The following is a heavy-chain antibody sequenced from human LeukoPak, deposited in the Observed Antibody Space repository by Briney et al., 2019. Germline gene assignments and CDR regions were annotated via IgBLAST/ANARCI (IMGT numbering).Heavy chain of an antibody. CDR2: ICWNSGSI. CDR3: AKGVSLTRTAYYYYMDV. D-gene: IGHD3-10*01. J-gene: IGHJ6*03. CDR1: GFTLYDYC. Sequence: GRFLRLSCAASGFTLYDYCMHWVRQAPGEGLEGGSGICWNSGSIGYADSVKGRFTISRDNAKNSLYLQMNSLRAEDTALYYCAKGVSLTRTAYYYYMDVWGKGTTVTVSS. V-gene: IGHV3-9*01.